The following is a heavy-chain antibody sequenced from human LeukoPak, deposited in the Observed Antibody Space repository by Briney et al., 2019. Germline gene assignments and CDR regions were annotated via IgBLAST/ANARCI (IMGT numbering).Heavy chain of an antibody. J-gene: IGHJ4*02. CDR1: GGSISSSSYY. CDR3: ASQPYYDILTGYSHFDY. CDR2: IYYSGST. V-gene: IGHV4-39*01. Sequence: PSETLSLTCTVSGGSISSSSYYWGWIRQPPGKGLEWIGSIYYSGSTYYNPSLKSRVTISVDTSKNQFSLKLNSATAADTAAYYCASQPYYDILTGYSHFDYWGQGTLVTVSS. D-gene: IGHD3-9*01.